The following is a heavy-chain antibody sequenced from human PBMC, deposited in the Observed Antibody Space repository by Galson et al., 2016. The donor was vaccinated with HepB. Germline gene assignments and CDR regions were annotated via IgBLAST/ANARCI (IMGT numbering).Heavy chain of an antibody. CDR1: GDSLSSSTDY. J-gene: IGHJ4*02. D-gene: IGHD5-18*01. Sequence: SETLSLTCAVSGDSLSSSTDYWGWIRQPPGKGLEWIADIYYGGSTYYRPSLRSRVTISVDTSKNQIFLNLRSVTAADTAVYFCARRGRWSTAPSDWGQGTLVTVSS. CDR3: ARRGRWSTAPSD. CDR2: IYYGGST. V-gene: IGHV4-39*01.